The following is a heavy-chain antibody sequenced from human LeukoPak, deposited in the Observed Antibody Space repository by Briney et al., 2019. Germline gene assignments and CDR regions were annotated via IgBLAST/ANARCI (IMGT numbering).Heavy chain of an antibody. J-gene: IGHJ5*02. D-gene: IGHD6-19*01. CDR2: IYSGGST. CDR3: ARDFTYSSGWSRGYFDP. Sequence: GGSLRLSCAASGFTVSSDYMSWVRQAPGKGLEWVSIIYSGGSTYYTESVKGRFTISRDNSKNTLYLQMNSLRAEDMAIYYCARDFTYSSGWSRGYFDPWGQGTLVTVSS. CDR1: GFTVSSDY. V-gene: IGHV3-66*01.